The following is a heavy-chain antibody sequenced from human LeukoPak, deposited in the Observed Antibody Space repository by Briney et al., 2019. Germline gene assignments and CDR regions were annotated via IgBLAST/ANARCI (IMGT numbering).Heavy chain of an antibody. D-gene: IGHD3-10*01. Sequence: SETLSLTCAVYGGSFSGYYWSWIRQPPGKGLEWIGEINHSGSTNYNPSLKSRVTISVDTSKNQFSLKLSSVTAADTAVYYCARVQGGSLLWFGELPLYHFDYWGQGTLVTVSS. J-gene: IGHJ4*02. CDR1: GGSFSGYY. V-gene: IGHV4-34*01. CDR3: ARVQGGSLLWFGELPLYHFDY. CDR2: INHSGST.